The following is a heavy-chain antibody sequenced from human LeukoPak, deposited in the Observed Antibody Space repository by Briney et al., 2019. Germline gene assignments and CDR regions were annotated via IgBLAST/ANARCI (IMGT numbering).Heavy chain of an antibody. D-gene: IGHD2-2*01. V-gene: IGHV4-38-2*01. CDR2: IYHSGST. CDR1: GYSISSGYY. Sequence: PSETLSLTCAVSGYSISSGYYWGWIRQPPGKGLEWIGSIYHSGSTYYNPSLKSRVTISVDTSKNQFSLKLSSVTAADTAVYYCARVPTIVVVPAGFDYWGQGTLVTVSS. CDR3: ARVPTIVVVPAGFDY. J-gene: IGHJ4*02.